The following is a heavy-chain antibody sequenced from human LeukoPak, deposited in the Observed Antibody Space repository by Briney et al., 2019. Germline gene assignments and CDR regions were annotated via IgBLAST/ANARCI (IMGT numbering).Heavy chain of an antibody. V-gene: IGHV4-4*09. CDR2: IYTSGST. CDR3: ARSRGRKVTPFDY. D-gene: IGHD3-10*01. CDR1: GGSISTYY. Sequence: SETLSLTCTVSGGSISTYYWSWIRQPPGKGPEWIGYIYTSGSTDYNPSLKSRVTISLGTSNNQFSLNLNSVTAADTAVYYCARSRGRKVTPFDYWGQGILVTVSS. J-gene: IGHJ4*02.